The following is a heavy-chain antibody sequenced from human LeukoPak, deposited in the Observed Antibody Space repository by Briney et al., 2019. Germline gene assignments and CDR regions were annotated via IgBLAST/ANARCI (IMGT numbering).Heavy chain of an antibody. Sequence: GGSLRLSCAASGFTFSSYTMNWVRQAPGKGLEWVSSISSGSSYIYYADSVKGRFTTSRDNAKNSLYLQMHSLRAEDTALYYCARVATGIAAPIDYWGQGTLVTVSS. D-gene: IGHD6-13*01. CDR3: ARVATGIAAPIDY. CDR2: ISSGSSYI. J-gene: IGHJ4*02. CDR1: GFTFSSYT. V-gene: IGHV3-21*01.